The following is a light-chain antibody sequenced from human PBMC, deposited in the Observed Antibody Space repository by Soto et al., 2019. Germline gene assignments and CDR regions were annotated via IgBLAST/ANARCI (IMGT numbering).Light chain of an antibody. V-gene: IGLV2-23*02. Sequence: QSALTPPASVSGSPGQSITIACTATSSDVGNYNLVSWYQQHPGKAPKLMIYDVSKPPSGVSNRFSGSNSGNTASLTISGLQADDEADYYCCSYAGDSYVFGTGTKLTVL. CDR2: DVS. J-gene: IGLJ1*01. CDR3: CSYAGDSYV. CDR1: SSDVGNYNL.